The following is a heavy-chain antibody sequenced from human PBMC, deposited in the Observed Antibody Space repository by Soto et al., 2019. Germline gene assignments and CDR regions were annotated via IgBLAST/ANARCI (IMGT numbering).Heavy chain of an antibody. CDR1: GYSFTSSW. CDR2: IYPGDSDT. D-gene: IGHD3-10*01. Sequence: PGESLKISGKGSGYSFTSSWIGWVRQMPGKGLEWMGIIYPGDSDTRYSPSFQGQVTISADKSISTAYLQWSSLKASDTAMYYCARLCFGESAYYCGLDVWGQGTTVTVSS. CDR3: ARLCFGESAYYCGLDV. V-gene: IGHV5-51*01. J-gene: IGHJ6*02.